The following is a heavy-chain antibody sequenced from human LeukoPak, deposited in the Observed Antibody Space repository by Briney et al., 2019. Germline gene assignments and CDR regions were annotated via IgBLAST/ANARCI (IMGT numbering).Heavy chain of an antibody. D-gene: IGHD2-8*02. CDR1: GFTFSGHG. J-gene: IGHJ4*02. CDR3: GSLVGRLNDLDY. Sequence: GGSLRLSCAASGFTFSGHGMTWVRQAPGKGLEWVSGISGNCGGTYYAESVEGRFTIYRDNSKNTLYLQMNSLGGEDTAVYFCGSLVGRLNDLDYWGQGTLVTVSS. V-gene: IGHV3-23*01. CDR2: ISGNCGGT.